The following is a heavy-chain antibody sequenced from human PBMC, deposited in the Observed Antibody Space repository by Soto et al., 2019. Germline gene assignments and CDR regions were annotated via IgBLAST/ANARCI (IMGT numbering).Heavy chain of an antibody. CDR1: GFTFDDYA. CDR2: ISWNSGSI. Sequence: EVQLVESGGGLVQPGRSLRLSCAASGFTFDDYAMHWVRQAPGKGLEWVSGISWNSGSIGYADSVKGRFTISRDNAKNSLYLQMNSLRAEDTALYYCAKGYSSGWYDFDYWGQGTLVTVSS. J-gene: IGHJ4*02. CDR3: AKGYSSGWYDFDY. D-gene: IGHD6-19*01. V-gene: IGHV3-9*01.